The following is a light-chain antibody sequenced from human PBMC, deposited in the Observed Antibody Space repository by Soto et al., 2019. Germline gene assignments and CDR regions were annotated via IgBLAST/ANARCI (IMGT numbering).Light chain of an antibody. CDR1: QSISSW. CDR3: QQYNSYPWT. V-gene: IGKV1-5*01. J-gene: IGKJ1*01. CDR2: DAS. Sequence: DIQMNPTPSTLSASVGDRVTITCRASQSISSWLAWYQQKPGKAPKLLIYDASSLESGVPSRFSGSGSGTEFTLTISSLQPDDFATYYCQQYNSYPWTFGQGTKV.